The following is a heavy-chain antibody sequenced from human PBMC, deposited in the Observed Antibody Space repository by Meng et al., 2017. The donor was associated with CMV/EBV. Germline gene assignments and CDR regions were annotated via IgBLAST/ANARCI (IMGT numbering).Heavy chain of an antibody. CDR2: IYYSGST. Sequence: SETLSLTCTVSGGSISSGGYYWSWIRQHPGKGLEWIGYIYYSGSTYYNPSLKSRVTISVDTSKNQFSLKLSSVTAADTAVYYCARDIYSGYDRGFDYWGQGTLVTVSS. J-gene: IGHJ4*02. V-gene: IGHV4-31*03. CDR1: GGSISSGGYY. D-gene: IGHD5-12*01. CDR3: ARDIYSGYDRGFDY.